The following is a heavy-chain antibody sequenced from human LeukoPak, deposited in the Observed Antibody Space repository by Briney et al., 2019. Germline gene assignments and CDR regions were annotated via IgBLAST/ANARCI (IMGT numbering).Heavy chain of an antibody. CDR1: GGSFSGYY. D-gene: IGHD6-19*01. Sequence: PSETLSLTCAVYGGSFSGYYWSWIRQPPGKGLEWIGEINHSGSTNYNPSLKSRVTISVDTSKNQFSLKLSSVTAADTAVYYCARRIRQWLVRYYYYYMDVWGKGTTVTISS. J-gene: IGHJ6*03. CDR2: INHSGST. CDR3: ARRIRQWLVRYYYYYMDV. V-gene: IGHV4-34*01.